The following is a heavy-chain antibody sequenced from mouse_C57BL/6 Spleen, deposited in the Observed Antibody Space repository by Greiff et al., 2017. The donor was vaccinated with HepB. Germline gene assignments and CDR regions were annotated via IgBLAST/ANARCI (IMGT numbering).Heavy chain of an antibody. D-gene: IGHD1-1*01. CDR3: AAYYYGSSYYFDY. Sequence: EVQLQQSGAELVKPGASVKLSCTASGFNIKDYYMHWVKQRTEQGLEWIGRIDPEDGETKYAPKFQGKATITADTSSNTAYLHISSLTSEDTAVYYCAAYYYGSSYYFDYWGQGTTLTVSS. CDR1: GFNIKDYY. J-gene: IGHJ2*01. V-gene: IGHV14-2*01. CDR2: IDPEDGET.